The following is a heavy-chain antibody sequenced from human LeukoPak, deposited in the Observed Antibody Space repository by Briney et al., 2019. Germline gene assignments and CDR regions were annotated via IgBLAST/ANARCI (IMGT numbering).Heavy chain of an antibody. J-gene: IGHJ4*02. CDR3: AREGDIVVVPAAITLSY. D-gene: IGHD2-2*01. V-gene: IGHV1-46*01. CDR1: GYTFTSYY. Sequence: ASVTVSCKASGYTFTSYYMHWVRQAPGQGLEWMGIINPSGGSTSYAQKFQGRVTMTRDTSTGTVYMELSSLRSEDTAVYYCAREGDIVVVPAAITLSYWGQGTLVTVSS. CDR2: INPSGGST.